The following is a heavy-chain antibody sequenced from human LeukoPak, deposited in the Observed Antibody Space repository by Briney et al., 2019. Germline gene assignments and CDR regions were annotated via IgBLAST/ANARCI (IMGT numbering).Heavy chain of an antibody. CDR1: GFTFSSYG. V-gene: IGHV3-30*02. Sequence: AGGSLRLSCAASGFTFSSYGMHWVRQAPGKGLEWVAFIRYDGSNKYYADSVKGRFTISRDNSKNTLYLQMNSLRAEDTAVYYCAKDLWFGELFSYDYWGQGTLVTVSS. CDR2: IRYDGSNK. J-gene: IGHJ4*02. D-gene: IGHD3-10*01. CDR3: AKDLWFGELFSYDY.